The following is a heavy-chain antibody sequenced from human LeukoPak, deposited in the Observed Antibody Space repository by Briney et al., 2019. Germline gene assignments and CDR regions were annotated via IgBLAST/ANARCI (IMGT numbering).Heavy chain of an antibody. CDR2: ISSSSSYI. Sequence: GGSLRLSCAASGFTFSSYSMNWVRQAPGKGLECVSSISSSSSYIYYADSVKGRFTISRDNAKNSLYLQMNSLRAEDTAVYYCARVVGATTSDWFDPWGQGTLVTVSS. CDR3: ARVVGATTSDWFDP. CDR1: GFTFSSYS. V-gene: IGHV3-21*01. J-gene: IGHJ5*02. D-gene: IGHD1-26*01.